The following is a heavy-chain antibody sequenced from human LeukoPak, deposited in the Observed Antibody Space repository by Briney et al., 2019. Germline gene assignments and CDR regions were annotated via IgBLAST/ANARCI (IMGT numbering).Heavy chain of an antibody. D-gene: IGHD3-10*01. CDR1: GGSISSSSYY. CDR2: IYYSGST. Sequence: KASETLSLTCTVSGGSISSSSYYWGWIRQPPGKGLEWIGNIYYSGSTYYNPSLKSRVTISLDTSKNQFSLKLSSVTAADTAVYYCARAVGSGSFQTYYYYMDVWGKGTTVTISS. CDR3: ARAVGSGSFQTYYYYMDV. J-gene: IGHJ6*03. V-gene: IGHV4-39*07.